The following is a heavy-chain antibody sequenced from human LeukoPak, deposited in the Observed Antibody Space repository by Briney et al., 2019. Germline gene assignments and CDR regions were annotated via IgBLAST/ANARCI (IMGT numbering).Heavy chain of an antibody. D-gene: IGHD3-22*01. Sequence: ASVKVSCKASGYTFTSYYMHWVRQAPGQGLEWMGIINPSGGSTSYAQKSQGRVTMTRDTSTSTVYMELSSLRSEDTAAYYCARDLGSSGYYEGGENYFDYWGQGTLVTVSS. CDR1: GYTFTSYY. J-gene: IGHJ4*02. CDR2: INPSGGST. V-gene: IGHV1-46*01. CDR3: ARDLGSSGYYEGGENYFDY.